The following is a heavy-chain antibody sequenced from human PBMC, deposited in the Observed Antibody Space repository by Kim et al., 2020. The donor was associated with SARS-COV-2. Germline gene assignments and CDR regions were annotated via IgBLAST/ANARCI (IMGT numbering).Heavy chain of an antibody. CDR2: INTRSGKP. CDR3: ARGERAFTTLIHH. D-gene: IGHD3-16*01. V-gene: IGHV7-4-1*02. CDR1: GYTFVYHA. J-gene: IGHJ1*01. Sequence: ASVKVSCEASGYTFVYHANNWVRQAPGHGLQWLGWINTRSGKPTYAQGFTGRLAFSVDSSVSTAYLQINGLQTDDTPVYYCARGERAFTTLIHHWGQGTLANVSS.